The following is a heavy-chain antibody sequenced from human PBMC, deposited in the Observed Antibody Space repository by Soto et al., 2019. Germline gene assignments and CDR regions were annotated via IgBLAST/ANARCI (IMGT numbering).Heavy chain of an antibody. CDR3: ARDLTRYYYYGMDV. CDR1: GYTFTSYG. D-gene: IGHD7-27*01. J-gene: IGHJ6*02. V-gene: IGHV1-18*01. Sequence: ASVKVSCKASGYTFTSYGISWVRQAPGQGLEWMGWISAYNGNTNYAQKLQGRVTMTTDTSTSTAYMELRSLRSDDTAVYYCARDLTRYYYYGMDVWGQGTTVTVSS. CDR2: ISAYNGNT.